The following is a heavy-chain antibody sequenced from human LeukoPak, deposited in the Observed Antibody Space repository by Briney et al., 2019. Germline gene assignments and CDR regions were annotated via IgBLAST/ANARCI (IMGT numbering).Heavy chain of an antibody. J-gene: IGHJ3*01. V-gene: IGHV3-48*02. D-gene: IGHD1-26*01. Sequence: GGSLRLSCGASGFTFSSYSMNWVRQAPGKGLEWISYIRSSTTTIYYADSVKGRFTISTDNAKNSLYLQMSSLRDEDTAVYYCARDAQWAFDFWGQGTMVTVSS. CDR2: IRSSTTTI. CDR1: GFTFSSYS. CDR3: ARDAQWAFDF.